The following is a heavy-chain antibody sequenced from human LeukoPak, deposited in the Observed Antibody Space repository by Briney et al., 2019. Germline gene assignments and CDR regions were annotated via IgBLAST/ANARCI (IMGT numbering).Heavy chain of an antibody. J-gene: IGHJ3*02. V-gene: IGHV5-51*01. Sequence: GESLKISCKGSGYSFTSYWIGWVRQMPGKGLEWMGIIYPGDSDTRYSPSFQGQVTISADKSISTAYLQWSSLKASDTAMYYCARPHYYYDSSGYSGSGGDAFDIWGQGTMVTVSS. D-gene: IGHD3-22*01. CDR2: IYPGDSDT. CDR3: ARPHYYYDSSGYSGSGGDAFDI. CDR1: GYSFTSYW.